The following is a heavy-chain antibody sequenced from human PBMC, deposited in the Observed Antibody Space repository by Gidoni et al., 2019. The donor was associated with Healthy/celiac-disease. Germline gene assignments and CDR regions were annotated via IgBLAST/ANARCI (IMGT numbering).Heavy chain of an antibody. CDR2: IYYSGST. CDR3: ARSPVAGPDDAFDI. J-gene: IGHJ3*02. V-gene: IGHV4-59*01. D-gene: IGHD6-19*01. CDR1: GGAISSYY. Sequence: QVQLQESGPGLVKPSETLSLTCTVSGGAISSYYWSWIRQPPGKGLEWIGYIYYSGSTNYNPSLKSRVTISVDTSKNQFSLKLSSVTAADTAVYYCARSPVAGPDDAFDIWGQGTMVTVSS.